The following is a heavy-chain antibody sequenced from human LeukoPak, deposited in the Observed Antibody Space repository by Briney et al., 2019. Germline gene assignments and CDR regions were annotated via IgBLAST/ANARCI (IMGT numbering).Heavy chain of an antibody. CDR3: ARHSYEYYDFWSGYSTGNYYYMDV. CDR2: IDERRSA. D-gene: IGHD3-3*01. J-gene: IGHJ6*03. Sequence: PSESMSLTCTVSGGSISSSSYYWGWIRQPPGKGLEWIGIIDERRSAHYNPSLKSRVTISVDTSKNQFSLKLSSVTAADTAVYYCARHSYEYYDFWSGYSTGNYYYMDVWGKGTTVTASS. CDR1: GGSISSSSYY. V-gene: IGHV4-39*01.